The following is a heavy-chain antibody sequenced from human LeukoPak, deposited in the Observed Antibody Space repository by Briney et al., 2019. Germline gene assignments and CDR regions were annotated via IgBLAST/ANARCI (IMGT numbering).Heavy chain of an antibody. J-gene: IGHJ3*02. V-gene: IGHV3-23*01. CDR2: ISGSGGST. CDR3: AKDQEQWPDRGAFDI. D-gene: IGHD6-19*01. Sequence: RAGGSLRLSCAASGFTSSSYAMSWVRQAPGKGLEWVSAISGSGGSTYYADSVKGRFTISRDNSKNTLYLQMNSLRAEDTAVYYCAKDQEQWPDRGAFDIWGQGTMVTVSS. CDR1: GFTSSSYA.